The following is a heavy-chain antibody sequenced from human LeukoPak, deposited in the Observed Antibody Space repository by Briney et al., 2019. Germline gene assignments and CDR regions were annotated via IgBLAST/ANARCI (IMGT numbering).Heavy chain of an antibody. CDR1: GFSFSNYW. CDR2: IKPDGSEK. D-gene: IGHD1-26*01. V-gene: IGHV3-7*03. J-gene: IGHJ4*02. Sequence: GGSLRLSCAASGFSFSNYWMSWVRQPPGKGLEWVAHIKPDGSEKNYVDSVKGRFTLFRDDAKNSLYLQMNSLRAEDTALYYRAKDSGSYGEFDYWGQGTLVTVSS. CDR3: AKDSGSYGEFDY.